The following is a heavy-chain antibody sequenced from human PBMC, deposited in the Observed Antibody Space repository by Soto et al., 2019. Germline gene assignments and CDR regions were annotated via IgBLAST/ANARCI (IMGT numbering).Heavy chain of an antibody. V-gene: IGHV1-69*13. Sequence: ASVKVSCKASGGTFSSYVISWVRQAPGQGLEWMGGIIPIFGTANYAQKFQGRVTITADESTSTAYMELSSLRSEDTAVYYCSLGSSGYFLDFDYCGQGTLLTVSS. CDR1: GGTFSSYV. J-gene: IGHJ4*02. CDR2: IIPIFGTA. CDR3: SLGSSGYFLDFDY. D-gene: IGHD3-22*01.